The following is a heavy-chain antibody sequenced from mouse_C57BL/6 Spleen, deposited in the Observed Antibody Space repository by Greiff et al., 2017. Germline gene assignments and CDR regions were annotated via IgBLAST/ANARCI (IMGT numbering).Heavy chain of an antibody. CDR2: INPSNGGT. Sequence: QVQLKQPGTELVKPGASVKLSCKASGYTFTSYWMHWVKQRPGQGLEWIGNINPSNGGTNYNEKFKSKATLTVDKSSSTAYMQLSSLTSEDSAVYYCARCYYGNPTVRSYAMDYWGQGTSVTVSS. V-gene: IGHV1-53*01. D-gene: IGHD2-1*01. J-gene: IGHJ4*01. CDR1: GYTFTSYW. CDR3: ARCYYGNPTVRSYAMDY.